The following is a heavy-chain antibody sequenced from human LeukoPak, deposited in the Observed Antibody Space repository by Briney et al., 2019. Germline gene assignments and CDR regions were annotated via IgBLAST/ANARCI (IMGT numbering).Heavy chain of an antibody. CDR3: ARVRGTMVRGVIYY. Sequence: ASVKVSCKASGYTLTSYDINWVRQATGQGLEWMGWMNPNSGNTSYAQKFQGRVTMTRNTSISTAYMELSSLRSEDTAVYYCARVRGTMVRGVIYYWGQGTLVTVSS. V-gene: IGHV1-8*01. CDR2: MNPNSGNT. CDR1: GYTLTSYD. J-gene: IGHJ4*02. D-gene: IGHD3-10*01.